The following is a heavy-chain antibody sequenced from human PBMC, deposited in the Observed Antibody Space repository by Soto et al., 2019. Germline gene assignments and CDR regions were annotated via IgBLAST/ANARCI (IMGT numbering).Heavy chain of an antibody. V-gene: IGHV4-59*08. CDR2: IYHSGST. D-gene: IGHD2-2*01. CDR1: GGYISNYY. CDR3: ARQDCSSTSCDFDS. J-gene: IGHJ4*02. Sequence: SETLSLTCTVSGGYISNYYWSWIRQPPGKGLEWIGYIYHSGSTNYNPSLKSRVTISIDTSKNQFSLKLSSVTAADTAVYYCARQDCSSTSCDFDSWGQGTLVTVSS.